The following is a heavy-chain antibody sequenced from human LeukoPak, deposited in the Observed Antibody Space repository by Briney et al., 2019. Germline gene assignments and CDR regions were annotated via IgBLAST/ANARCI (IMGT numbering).Heavy chain of an antibody. CDR2: IYHSGST. V-gene: IGHV4-4*02. J-gene: IGHJ4*02. CDR3: AKSSGSYYNVDFDY. Sequence: SGTLSLTCAVSGGSISSSHWWSWVRQPPGKGLEWIGEIYHSGSTNYNPSLKSRVTISVDKSKNQFSLKLSSVTAADTAVYYCAKSSGSYYNVDFDYWGQGTLVTVSS. CDR1: GGSISSSHW. D-gene: IGHD3-10*01.